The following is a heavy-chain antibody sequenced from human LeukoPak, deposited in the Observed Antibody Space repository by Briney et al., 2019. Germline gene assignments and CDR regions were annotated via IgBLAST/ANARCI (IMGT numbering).Heavy chain of an antibody. CDR1: GFTFTAYT. Sequence: GGSLRLSCSPSGFTFTAYTMNWVRQAPGKGPEWVSYIDYGGSVTHYADSVKGRFTISRDNAENSLYLQMNSLRVEDTAVYYCTRDLEYWSQGVQVTVSS. J-gene: IGHJ4*02. V-gene: IGHV3-48*01. CDR2: IDYGGSVT. CDR3: TRDLEY.